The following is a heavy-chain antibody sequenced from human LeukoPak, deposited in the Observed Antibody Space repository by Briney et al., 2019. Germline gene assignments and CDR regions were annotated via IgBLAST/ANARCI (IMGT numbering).Heavy chain of an antibody. CDR1: GFTFSSYA. J-gene: IGHJ4*02. CDR3: TKRGRDWGPFDY. Sequence: GRSLRLSCAASGFTFSSYAMHWVRQAPGKGLEWVAVISYDGSNKYYADSVKGRFTISRDNSRNTLYLELDSLRDEDTAVYYCTKRGRDWGPFDYWGQGTLVTVSS. V-gene: IGHV3-30*04. D-gene: IGHD7-27*01. CDR2: ISYDGSNK.